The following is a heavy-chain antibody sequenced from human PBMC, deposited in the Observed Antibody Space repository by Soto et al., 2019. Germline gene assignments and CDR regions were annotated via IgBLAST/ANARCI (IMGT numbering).Heavy chain of an antibody. CDR3: ARDSDYGDYY. V-gene: IGHV3-74*01. Sequence: SGGSLRLSCAASGFTFSSYWMHWVRQAPGKGLVWVSRINSDGSSTNYADSVKGRFTISRDNAKKTVYLQMKSLRAEDTAVYYCARDSDYGDYYWGQGTLVTVSS. D-gene: IGHD4-17*01. CDR1: GFTFSSYW. J-gene: IGHJ4*02. CDR2: INSDGSST.